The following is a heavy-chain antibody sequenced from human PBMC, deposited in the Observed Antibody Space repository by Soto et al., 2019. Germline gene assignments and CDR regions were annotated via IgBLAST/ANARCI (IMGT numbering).Heavy chain of an antibody. CDR1: GYTFTSYG. V-gene: IGHV1-18*01. D-gene: IGHD4-17*01. Sequence: ASVKVSCKASGYTFTSYGISWVRQAPGQGLEWMGWISAYNGNTNYAQKLQGRVTMTTDTSTSTTYMELRSLRSDDTAVYYCARAPYGGNSVWFDPWGQGTLVTVSS. CDR2: ISAYNGNT. J-gene: IGHJ5*02. CDR3: ARAPYGGNSVWFDP.